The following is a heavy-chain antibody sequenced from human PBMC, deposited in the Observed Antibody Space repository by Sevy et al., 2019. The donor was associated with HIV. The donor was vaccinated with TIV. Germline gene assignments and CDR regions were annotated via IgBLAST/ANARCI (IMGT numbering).Heavy chain of an antibody. J-gene: IGHJ4*02. CDR3: ARLKLHYDPYYFDL. D-gene: IGHD3-16*01. V-gene: IGHV3-7*01. Sequence: GGSLRLSCVGSGFSFSNHWMTWLRQAPGKGLEWVANIKQDGSKKYYVDSVKGRFIMSRDNAKNSLYLEMNSLRAEDTAVYYCARLKLHYDPYYFDLWGQGTLVTVSS. CDR1: GFSFSNHW. CDR2: IKQDGSKK.